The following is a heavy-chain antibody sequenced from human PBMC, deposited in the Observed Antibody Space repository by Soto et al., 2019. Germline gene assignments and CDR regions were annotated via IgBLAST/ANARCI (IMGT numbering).Heavy chain of an antibody. D-gene: IGHD5-12*01. CDR2: SIPIFGTA. V-gene: IGHV1-69*01. Sequence: QVQLVQSGAEVKKPGSSVKVSCKASGGTFNNYPITWVRQAPGEGLEWMGGSIPIFGTANYAQKFQGRVTISVDESTSTAYMELSSLRSEDTAVYYCARGRGYSGDDHYYCFDMDVWGQGTTVTVSS. CDR3: ARGRGYSGDDHYYCFDMDV. J-gene: IGHJ6*02. CDR1: GGTFNNYP.